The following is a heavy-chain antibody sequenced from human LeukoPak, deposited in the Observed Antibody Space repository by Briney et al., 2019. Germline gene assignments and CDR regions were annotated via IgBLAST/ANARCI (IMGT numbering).Heavy chain of an antibody. CDR1: GFTFSAYA. CDR2: ISANGATT. V-gene: IGHV3-23*01. Sequence: GGSLRLSCAASGFTFSAYAVRWVRQAPGKGLEWVSAISANGATTYYADSVKGRFTISRDNPENTVYLQMSCLRVDDTATYFCAKVGYGDLDHWGQGVLVPVSS. J-gene: IGHJ4*02. CDR3: AKVGYGDLDH. D-gene: IGHD4-17*01.